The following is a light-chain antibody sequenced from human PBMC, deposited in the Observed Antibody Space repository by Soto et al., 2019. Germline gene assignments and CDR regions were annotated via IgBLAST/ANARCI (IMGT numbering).Light chain of an antibody. J-gene: IGKJ1*01. CDR2: AAS. V-gene: IGKV1-39*01. Sequence: DIQMTHSPSSLSASVGDRVTITCRASEAISSYLNWYQVKPGTAPKLLIYAASILQSGAPPRFSGSGSGKDFTLTIAGLQPDDFATYYCHQSFSPPRTFGQGTKVDIK. CDR3: HQSFSPPRT. CDR1: EAISSY.